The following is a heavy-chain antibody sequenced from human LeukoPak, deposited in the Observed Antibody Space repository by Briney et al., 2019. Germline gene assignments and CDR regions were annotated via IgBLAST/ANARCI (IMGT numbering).Heavy chain of an antibody. CDR3: ARVPRNYYGSGSYLDY. J-gene: IGHJ4*02. V-gene: IGHV1-2*02. D-gene: IGHD3-10*01. CDR2: INPNSGGT. CDR1: GYTLTGYY. Sequence: ASVKVSCKASGYTLTGYYMHWVRQAPGQGLEWMGWINPNSGGTNYAQKFQGRVTMTRDTSISTAYMELSRLRSDDTAVYYCARVPRNYYGSGSYLDYWGQGTLVTVSS.